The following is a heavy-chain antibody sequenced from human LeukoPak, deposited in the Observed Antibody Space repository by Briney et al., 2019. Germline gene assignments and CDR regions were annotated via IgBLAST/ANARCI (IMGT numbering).Heavy chain of an antibody. D-gene: IGHD6-13*01. CDR1: GFTVSSNY. CDR2: IYSGGST. CDR3: ARGGGSSWYYY. J-gene: IGHJ4*02. Sequence: GGSLRLSCAASGFTVSSNYMNWVRQAPGKGLEWVSVIYSGGSTYYADSVKGRFTISRDNSRNTLYPQMNSLRAEDTAVYYCARGGGSSWYYYWGQGTLVTVSS. V-gene: IGHV3-53*01.